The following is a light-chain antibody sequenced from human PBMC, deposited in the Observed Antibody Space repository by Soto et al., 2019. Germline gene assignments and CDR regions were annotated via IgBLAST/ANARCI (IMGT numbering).Light chain of an antibody. V-gene: IGLV1-44*01. CDR2: NDN. CDR1: SSNMGTNT. CDR3: AAWDGTLKHIV. J-gene: IGLJ2*01. Sequence: QSVLTQPPSASGTPGQGVAISCSGSSSNMGTNTVNWYQHLPGTATKLLIYNDNQRPSGVPDRFFGYKSGTSAALAITGLRYEDEADYYCAAWDGTLKHIVFGGGTKLTVL.